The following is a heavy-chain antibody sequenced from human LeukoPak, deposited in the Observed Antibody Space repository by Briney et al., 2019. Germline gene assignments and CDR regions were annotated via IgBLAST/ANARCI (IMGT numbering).Heavy chain of an antibody. D-gene: IGHD3-22*01. CDR2: IKSKTDGGTT. V-gene: IGHV3-15*01. CDR3: TTWYYYDSSGYYMVDFDY. CDR1: GFTFSNAW. J-gene: IGHJ4*02. Sequence: GGSLRLSCAASGFTFSNAWMSWVRQAPGKGLEWVGRIKSKTDGGTTDYAAPVKGRFTISRDDSKNTLYLQMNSLKTEDTAVYYCTTWYYYDSSGYYMVDFDYWGQGTLVTVSS.